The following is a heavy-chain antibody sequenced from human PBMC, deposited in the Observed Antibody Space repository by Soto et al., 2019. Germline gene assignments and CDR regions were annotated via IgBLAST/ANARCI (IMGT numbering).Heavy chain of an antibody. CDR1: GDSISSSNYY. V-gene: IGHV4-39*01. CDR2: IYYGGTT. Sequence: LSLTCTVSGDSISSSNYYWGWIRQPPGKGLEYIGSIYYGGTTYYNPSLKSRATISVDTSKHQFSLRLSSVTAADTAVYYCSKTDYYHYGMDVWGQGTTVTVPS. CDR3: SKTDYYHYGMDV. J-gene: IGHJ6*02.